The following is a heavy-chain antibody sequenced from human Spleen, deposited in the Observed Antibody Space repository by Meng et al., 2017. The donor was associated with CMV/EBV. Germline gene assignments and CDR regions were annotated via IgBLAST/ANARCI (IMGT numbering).Heavy chain of an antibody. CDR3: ARDRSGWDLHGPSYYSGMDV. CDR1: GFTFTTYS. Sequence: GESLKISCAASGFTFTTYSMNWVRQAPGKGLEWVSSISSSSVYKFYADSVKGRFTISGDNAKNSLYLQMNSLRAEDTAFYYCARDRSGWDLHGPSYYSGMDVWGQGTTVTVSS. V-gene: IGHV3-21*01. J-gene: IGHJ6*02. CDR2: ISSSSVYK. D-gene: IGHD1-26*01.